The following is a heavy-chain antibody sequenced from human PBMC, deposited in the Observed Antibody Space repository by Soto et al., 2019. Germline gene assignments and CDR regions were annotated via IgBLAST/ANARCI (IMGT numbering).Heavy chain of an antibody. D-gene: IGHD5-12*01. CDR3: ASGYSGSFN. CDR2: IIANLGNT. J-gene: IGHJ4*02. V-gene: IGHV1-18*01. Sequence: GASVKVSCKASGYTFTSYGISWVRQAPGQGLEWMGWIIANLGNTNYAQKFQGRVTITTDTSTSTAYMELSSLRSDDTAVYYCASGYSGSFNWGQGTLVTVSS. CDR1: GYTFTSYG.